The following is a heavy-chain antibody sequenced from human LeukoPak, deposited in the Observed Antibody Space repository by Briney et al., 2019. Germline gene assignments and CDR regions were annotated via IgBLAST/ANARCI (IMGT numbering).Heavy chain of an antibody. D-gene: IGHD2-8*01. Sequence: GGPLRHSCAASGFTLCSYAMSWVRQAPGKGLEWVSALSGSGGSTYYADSVKGRFTISRDNSKNTLYLQMNSLRAEDTAVYYRAKRGVSAEDYWGQGTLVTVSS. J-gene: IGHJ4*01. V-gene: IGHV3-23*01. CDR3: AKRGVSAEDY. CDR1: GFTLCSYA. CDR2: LSGSGGST.